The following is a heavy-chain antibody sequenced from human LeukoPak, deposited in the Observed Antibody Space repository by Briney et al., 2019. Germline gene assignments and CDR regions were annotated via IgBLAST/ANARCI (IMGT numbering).Heavy chain of an antibody. CDR3: ARLGPYSSRWYDY. D-gene: IGHD6-13*01. CDR1: GGSISSYY. V-gene: IGHV4-59*12. J-gene: IGHJ4*02. CDR2: IYYSGST. Sequence: SETLSLTCTVSGGSISSYYWSWIRQPPGKGLEWIGDIYYSGSTNYNPSLKSRVTISVDTSKNQFSLKLSSVTAADTAVYYCARLGPYSSRWYDYWGQGTLVTVSS.